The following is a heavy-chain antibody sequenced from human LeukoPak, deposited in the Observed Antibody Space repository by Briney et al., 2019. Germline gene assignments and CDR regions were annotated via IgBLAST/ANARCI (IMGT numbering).Heavy chain of an antibody. V-gene: IGHV3-13*01. CDR3: ASSGVVVITPFDY. D-gene: IGHD3-22*01. Sequence: GGSLRLSCAASGFTFSTYDMHWVRQATGKGLDWVAAIGPAGDTYYPDSVEGRFTISRENAKNSLYLQMNSLRAEDTAVYYCASSGVVVITPFDYWGQGTLVIVSS. J-gene: IGHJ4*02. CDR2: IGPAGDT. CDR1: GFTFSTYD.